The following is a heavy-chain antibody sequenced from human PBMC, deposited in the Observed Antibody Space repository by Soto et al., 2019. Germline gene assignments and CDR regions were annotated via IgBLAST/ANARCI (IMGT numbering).Heavy chain of an antibody. D-gene: IGHD6-19*01. V-gene: IGHV1-46*01. J-gene: IGHJ4*02. Sequence: QVHLVQSGAEVKKPGASVNVSCQASGSITNHHMHWVRQAPGQGLEWMGIFNPSGLSTTYAQKFQGRVTITRDTSTSTVYMELSSLTSEDTAVYFCAKVTHRGPIAVAGPLGSWGQRTLVIVSS. CDR1: GSITNHH. CDR3: AKVTHRGPIAVAGPLGS. CDR2: FNPSGLST.